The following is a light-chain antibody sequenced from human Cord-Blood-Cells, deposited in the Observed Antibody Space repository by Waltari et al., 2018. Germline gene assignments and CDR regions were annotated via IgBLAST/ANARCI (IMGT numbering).Light chain of an antibody. CDR2: DAS. Sequence: EIVLTQSPGTLXXXPGXRATXSCRASQSVSSSYLAWYQQKPGQAPRLLIYDASNRATGIPARFSGSGSGTDFTLTISSLEPEDFAVYYCQQRSNWLTFGGGTKVEIK. V-gene: IGKV3D-20*02. CDR3: QQRSNWLT. CDR1: QSVSSSY. J-gene: IGKJ4*01.